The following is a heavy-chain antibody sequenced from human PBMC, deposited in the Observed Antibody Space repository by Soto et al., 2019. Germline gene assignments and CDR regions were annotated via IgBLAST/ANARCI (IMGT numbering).Heavy chain of an antibody. J-gene: IGHJ4*02. D-gene: IGHD6-13*01. Sequence: PSETLSLTCAVYGGSFSGYYWSWIRQPPGKGLEWIGEINHSGSTNYNPSLKSRVIISVDTSKNQFSLKLSSVTAADTAVYYCARGHIAALDYWGQGTLVTVSS. CDR2: INHSGST. CDR1: GGSFSGYY. V-gene: IGHV4-34*01. CDR3: ARGHIAALDY.